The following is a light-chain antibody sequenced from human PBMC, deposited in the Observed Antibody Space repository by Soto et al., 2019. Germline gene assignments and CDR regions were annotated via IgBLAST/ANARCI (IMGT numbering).Light chain of an antibody. V-gene: IGLV1-40*01. CDR3: AAWEDSLSGAYV. Sequence: QSVLTQPPSVSGAPGQRVTISCTGSSSNIGAGYDVHWYQQLPGTAPKLLIYGNSNRPSGVPDRFSGSKSGTSASLAITGLQAEDEADYYCAAWEDSLSGAYVFGTGTKVTVL. CDR2: GNS. J-gene: IGLJ1*01. CDR1: SSNIGAGYD.